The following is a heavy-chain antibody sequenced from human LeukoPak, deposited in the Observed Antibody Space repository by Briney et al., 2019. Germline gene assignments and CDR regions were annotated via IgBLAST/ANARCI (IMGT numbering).Heavy chain of an antibody. CDR2: ISSSGSTI. CDR3: ARDPSFDILTGYDY. V-gene: IGHV3-11*04. CDR1: GFTFSDYY. J-gene: IGHJ4*02. D-gene: IGHD3-9*01. Sequence: GGSLRLSCAASGFTFSDYYMSWICQAPGKGLEWVSYISSSGSTIYYADSVKGRFTISRDNAKNSLYLQMNSLRAEDTAVYYCARDPSFDILTGYDYWGQGTLVTVSS.